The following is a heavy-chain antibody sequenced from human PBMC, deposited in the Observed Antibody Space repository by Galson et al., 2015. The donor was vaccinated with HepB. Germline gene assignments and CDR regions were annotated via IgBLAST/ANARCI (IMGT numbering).Heavy chain of an antibody. CDR3: ARETRLGAEYSDY. J-gene: IGHJ4*02. Sequence: SVKVFCKASGGTFSSYTISWVRQAPGQGLEWMGRIIPILGIANYAQKFQGRVTITADKSTSTAYMELSSLRSEDTAVYYCARETRLGAEYSDYWGQGTLVTVSS. CDR2: IIPILGIA. CDR1: GGTFSSYT. D-gene: IGHD1-26*01. V-gene: IGHV1-69*04.